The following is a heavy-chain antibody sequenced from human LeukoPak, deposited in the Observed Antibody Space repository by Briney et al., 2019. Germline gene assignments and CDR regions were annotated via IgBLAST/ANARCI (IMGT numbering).Heavy chain of an antibody. V-gene: IGHV4-39*07. D-gene: IGHD2/OR15-2a*01. CDR1: GGSISSSSYY. CDR2: IYYSGST. J-gene: IGHJ6*04. Sequence: SETLSLTCTVSGGSISSSSYYWGWIRQPPGKGLEWIGSIYYSGSTYYNPSLKSRVTISVDTSKNQFSLKLSSVTAADTAVYYCARLEFHYHENKGYGYMDVWGKGTTVIISS. CDR3: ARLEFHYHENKGYGYMDV.